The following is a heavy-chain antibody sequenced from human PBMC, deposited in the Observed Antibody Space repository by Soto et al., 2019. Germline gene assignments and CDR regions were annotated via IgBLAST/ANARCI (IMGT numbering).Heavy chain of an antibody. CDR1: GFTFSSYD. CDR2: IGTAGDT. V-gene: IGHV3-13*01. J-gene: IGHJ6*02. CDR3: ARALPAAQSLNYYYYYGMDV. Sequence: PGGSLRLSCAASGFTFSSYDMHWVRQATGKGLEWVSAIGTAGDTYYPGSVKGRFTISRENAKNSLYLQMNSLRAEDTAVYYCARALPAAQSLNYYYYYGMDVWGQGTTVTVSS.